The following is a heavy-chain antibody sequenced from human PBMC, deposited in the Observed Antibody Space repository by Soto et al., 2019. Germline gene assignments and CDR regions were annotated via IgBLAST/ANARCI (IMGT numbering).Heavy chain of an antibody. CDR3: ARHESDSPWCCFDP. Sequence: PSETLSLTCSLSGGAFNGDYWSWIRQPPGKGLEWIGFVSYSGSTDYHPSLKSRVTISIDTSKNQFSLKMISVTAADTAVYYCARHESDSPWCCFDPWGQGXLV. D-gene: IGHD2-8*02. CDR1: GGAFNGDY. CDR2: VSYSGST. J-gene: IGHJ5*02. V-gene: IGHV4-59*08.